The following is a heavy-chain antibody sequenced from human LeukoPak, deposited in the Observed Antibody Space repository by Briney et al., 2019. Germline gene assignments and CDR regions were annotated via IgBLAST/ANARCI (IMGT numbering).Heavy chain of an antibody. CDR3: ARQSGSLHDAFDI. CDR1: GGSISSSSYY. J-gene: IGHJ3*02. CDR2: IYYSGST. D-gene: IGHD1-26*01. Sequence: SETLSLTCTVSGGSISSSSYYWVWMRQPPGKGLEWIGSIYYSGSTNYNPSLKSRVTISVDTSKNQFSLKLSSVTAADTAVYYCARQSGSLHDAFDIWGQGTMVTVSS. V-gene: IGHV4-39*01.